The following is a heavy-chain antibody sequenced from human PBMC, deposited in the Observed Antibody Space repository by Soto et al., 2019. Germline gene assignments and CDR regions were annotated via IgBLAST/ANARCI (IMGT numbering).Heavy chain of an antibody. Sequence: LSLTCTVSGGSISSSSYYWGWIRQRPGKGLEWIGSIYYSGSTYYNPSLKSRVTISVDTSKNQFSLKLSSVTAADTAVYYCARPGRFPSRFDAWGQGTLVTVSS. CDR2: IYYSGST. CDR3: ARPGRFPSRFDA. D-gene: IGHD3-3*01. CDR1: GGSISSSSYY. V-gene: IGHV4-39*01. J-gene: IGHJ5*02.